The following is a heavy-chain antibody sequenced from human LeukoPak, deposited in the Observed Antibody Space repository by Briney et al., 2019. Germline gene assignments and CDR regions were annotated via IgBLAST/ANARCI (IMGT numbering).Heavy chain of an antibody. Sequence: NPSETLSLTCAVYGVSFSAHYWNWIRQPPGKGLEWIGEINHSGSTNYNPSLKSRVTISVDTSKNQFSLKLSSVTAADTAVYYCARQWQRGNWFDPWGQGTLVTVSS. D-gene: IGHD6-19*01. V-gene: IGHV4-34*01. J-gene: IGHJ5*02. CDR2: INHSGST. CDR3: ARQWQRGNWFDP. CDR1: GVSFSAHY.